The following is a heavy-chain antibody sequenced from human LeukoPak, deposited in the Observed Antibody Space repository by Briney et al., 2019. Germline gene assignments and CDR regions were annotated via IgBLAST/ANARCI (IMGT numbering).Heavy chain of an antibody. V-gene: IGHV3-7*01. CDR3: AREGSGRYVGTGAQS. D-gene: IGHD6-19*01. CDR2: IKEDGSEI. Sequence: GGSLRLSCVASGFTFSSYWMSWVRQAPGKGLEWVANIKEDGSEIHYVDPVKGRFTISRDNAKNSVYLQMNSLRAEDTSVYYCAREGSGRYVGTGAQSWGQGTLVTVSS. CDR1: GFTFSSYW. J-gene: IGHJ5*02.